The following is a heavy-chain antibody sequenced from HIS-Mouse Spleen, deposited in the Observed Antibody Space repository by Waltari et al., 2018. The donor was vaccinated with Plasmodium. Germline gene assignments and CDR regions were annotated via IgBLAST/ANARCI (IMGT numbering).Heavy chain of an antibody. CDR1: GGSFSGYY. V-gene: IGHV4-34*01. J-gene: IGHJ4*02. CDR2: INHSGST. D-gene: IGHD3-10*01. Sequence: QVQLQQWGAGLLKPSETLSLTCAVYGGSFSGYYWSGIRQPPGKGLEWLGEINHSGSTNYNPSLKSRVTISVDTSKNQFSLKLSSVTAADTAVYYCASSGSGSYYYWGQGTLVTVSS. CDR3: ASSGSGSYYY.